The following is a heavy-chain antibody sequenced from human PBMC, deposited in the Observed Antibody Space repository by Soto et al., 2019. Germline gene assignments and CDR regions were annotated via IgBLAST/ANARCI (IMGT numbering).Heavy chain of an antibody. CDR1: GGSISSSSYY. CDR2: IYNSGRT. D-gene: IGHD3-10*01. V-gene: IGHV4-39*01. CDR3: ASPITMVRGVRYFDY. Sequence: QLQLQESGPGLVKPSETLSLTCTVSGGSISSSSYYWGWIRQPPGKGLEWIGNIYNSGRTYYNPSLKSRVTISVDTSTNRFSLKLSSVTAADTATYYCASPITMVRGVRYFDYWGQGTLVTVSS. J-gene: IGHJ4*02.